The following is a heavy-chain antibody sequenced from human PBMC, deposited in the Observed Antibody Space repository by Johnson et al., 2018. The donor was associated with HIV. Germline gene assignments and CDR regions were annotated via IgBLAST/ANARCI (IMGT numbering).Heavy chain of an antibody. Sequence: VQLVESGGGVVQPGRSLRLSCAASGFTFSSYWMHWVRQAPGKGLVWVSRINSDGSSTSYADSVKGRFTISRDNAKNTLYLQMNSLRAEDTAVYYCAKDLVAYGAYENAFDIWGQGTMVTVSS. V-gene: IGHV3-74*01. J-gene: IGHJ3*02. CDR3: AKDLVAYGAYENAFDI. CDR2: INSDGSST. CDR1: GFTFSSYW. D-gene: IGHD4-17*01.